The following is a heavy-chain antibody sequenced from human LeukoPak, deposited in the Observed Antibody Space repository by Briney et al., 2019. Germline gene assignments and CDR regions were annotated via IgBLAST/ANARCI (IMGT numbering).Heavy chain of an antibody. D-gene: IGHD3-10*01. CDR2: IYYSGST. CDR1: GGSISSYY. J-gene: IGHJ3*02. CDR3: ASTPTYYYGSGIYAFDI. V-gene: IGHV4-59*01. Sequence: SETLSLTCTVSGGSISSYYWSWIRQPPGKGLEWIGYIYYSGSTNYNPSLKSRVTISVDTSKNQFSLKLSSVTAADTAVYYCASTPTYYYGSGIYAFDIWGQGTMVTVSS.